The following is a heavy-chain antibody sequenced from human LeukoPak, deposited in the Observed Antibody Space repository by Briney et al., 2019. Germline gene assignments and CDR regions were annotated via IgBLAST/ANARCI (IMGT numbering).Heavy chain of an antibody. CDR2: IYYSGST. J-gene: IGHJ3*02. V-gene: IGHV4-59*12. CDR3: ARVLNYDFWSGYYTEGVGAFDI. CDR1: GGSISSYY. D-gene: IGHD3-3*01. Sequence: PSETLSLTCTVSGGSISSYYWSWIRQPPGKGLEWIGYIYYSGSTNYNPSLKSRVTMSVDTSKNQFSLKLSSVTAADTAVYYCARVLNYDFWSGYYTEGVGAFDIWGQGTMVTVSS.